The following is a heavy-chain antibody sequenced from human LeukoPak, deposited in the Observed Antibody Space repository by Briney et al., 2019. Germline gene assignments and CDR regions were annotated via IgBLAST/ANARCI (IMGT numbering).Heavy chain of an antibody. CDR3: ARHYYYYMDV. CDR2: IYYSGST. V-gene: IGHV4-39*07. Sequence: SETLSLTCTVSGGSISSSSYYWGWIRQPPGKGLEWIGSIYYSGSTYYNPSLKSRVTISVDKSKDQFSLTLSSVTAADTAVYYCARHYYYYMDVWGKGTTVTVSS. CDR1: GGSISSSSYY. J-gene: IGHJ6*03.